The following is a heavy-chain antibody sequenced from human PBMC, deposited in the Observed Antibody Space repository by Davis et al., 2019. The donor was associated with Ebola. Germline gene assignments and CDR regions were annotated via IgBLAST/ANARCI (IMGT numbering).Heavy chain of an antibody. Sequence: MPSETLSLTCAVYGGSFSGYYWSWIRQPPGKGLEWIGYIYYSGSTYYNPSLKSRVTISVDTSKNQFSLKLSSVTAADTAVYYCARRRSYYDYWGQGTLVTVSS. V-gene: IGHV4-34*01. CDR1: GGSFSGYY. J-gene: IGHJ4*02. CDR2: IYYSGST. CDR3: ARRRSYYDY.